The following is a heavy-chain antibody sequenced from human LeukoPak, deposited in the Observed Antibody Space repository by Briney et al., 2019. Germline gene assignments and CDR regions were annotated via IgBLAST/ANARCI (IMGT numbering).Heavy chain of an antibody. J-gene: IGHJ4*02. CDR1: GFTFSSNA. CDR2: ISYDGSNK. CDR3: GRGRITMVRGVFDY. V-gene: IGHV3-30*04. Sequence: GGSLRLSCAASGFTFSSNAMHWVRQAPGKGLEWVAVISYDGSNKYYADSVKGRFTISRDNSKNTLYLQMNSLRAEDTAVYYCGRGRITMVRGVFDYWGQGTLVTVSS. D-gene: IGHD3-10*01.